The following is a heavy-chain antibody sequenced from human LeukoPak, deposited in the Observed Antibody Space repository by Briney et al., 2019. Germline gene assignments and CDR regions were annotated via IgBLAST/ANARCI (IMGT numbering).Heavy chain of an antibody. CDR3: ARDAPLRYFDWLLRD. CDR2: ISSSSSTI. J-gene: IGHJ4*02. CDR1: GFTFSSYS. V-gene: IGHV3-48*04. D-gene: IGHD3-9*01. Sequence: PGGSLRLSCAASGFTFSSYSMNWVRQAPGKGLEWVSYISSSSSTIYYADSVKGRSTISRDNAKNSLYQQMNSLRAEDTAVYYCARDAPLRYFDWLLRDWGQGTLVTVSS.